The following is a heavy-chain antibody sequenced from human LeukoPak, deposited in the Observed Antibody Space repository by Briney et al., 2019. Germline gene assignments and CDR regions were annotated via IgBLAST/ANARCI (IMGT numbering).Heavy chain of an antibody. D-gene: IGHD3-22*01. J-gene: IGHJ4*02. Sequence: PGGSLRLSCAASGFTFSSYGMHWVRQAPGKGLEWVLFIRYDGSNKYYADSVKGRFTISRDNSKKTLYLQMNNLRANGTPVYYFAGARTWFYFGRSCLYSFDYWGQGTLVTVSS. V-gene: IGHV3-30*02. CDR2: IRYDGSNK. CDR3: AGARTWFYFGRSCLYSFDY. CDR1: GFTFSSYG.